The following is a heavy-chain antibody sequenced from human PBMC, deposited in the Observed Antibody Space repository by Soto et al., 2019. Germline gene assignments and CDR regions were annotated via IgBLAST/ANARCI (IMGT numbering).Heavy chain of an antibody. V-gene: IGHV3-23*01. CDR2: IKSDGSST. J-gene: IGHJ4*02. CDR3: AQLGLMTFSHKHYFNH. Sequence: EVQLFESGGDLVQPGGSLRLSCVGSGFNFDNYGMSWVRQAPGKGLEWVSAIKSDGSSTYYAASVKDRFTISRDNSKNTLYLQLNSLRAEDTAVYYCAQLGLMTFSHKHYFNHWGRGTLVTVSS. D-gene: IGHD3-16*01. CDR1: GFNFDNYG.